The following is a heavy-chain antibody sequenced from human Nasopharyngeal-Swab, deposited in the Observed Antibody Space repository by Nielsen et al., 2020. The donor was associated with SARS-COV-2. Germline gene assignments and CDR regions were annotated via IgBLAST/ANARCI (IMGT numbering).Heavy chain of an antibody. CDR1: GFTFSSYA. Sequence: GESLKISCAASGFTFSSYAMSWVRQAPGKGLEWVSVIYSGGSTYYADSVKGRFTISRHNSKNTLYLQMNSLRAEDTAVYYCARDSGYCSGGSCNYYYYGMDVWGQGTTVTVSS. V-gene: IGHV3-53*04. CDR3: ARDSGYCSGGSCNYYYYGMDV. D-gene: IGHD2-15*01. CDR2: IYSGGST. J-gene: IGHJ6*02.